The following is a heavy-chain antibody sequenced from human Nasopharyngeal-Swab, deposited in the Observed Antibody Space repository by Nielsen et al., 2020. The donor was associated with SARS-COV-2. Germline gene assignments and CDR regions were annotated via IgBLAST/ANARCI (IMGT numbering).Heavy chain of an antibody. CDR1: GFTFSSYW. J-gene: IGHJ6*02. CDR2: INSDGSST. D-gene: IGHD6-13*01. V-gene: IGHV3-74*01. CDR3: AKSRKLMDV. Sequence: GESLKISCAASGFTFSSYWMHWVRQAPGKGLVWVSRINSDGSSTSYADSVKGRFTISRDNAKNTLYLQMNRLRAEDTAVYYCAKSRKLMDVWGQGTTVTVSS.